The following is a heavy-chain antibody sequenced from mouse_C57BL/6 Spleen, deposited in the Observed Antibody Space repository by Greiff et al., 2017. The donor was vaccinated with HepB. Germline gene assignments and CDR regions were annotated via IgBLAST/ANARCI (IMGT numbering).Heavy chain of an antibody. CDR1: GYTFTSYG. CDR3: ASGYGSSYLSWFAY. D-gene: IGHD1-1*01. J-gene: IGHJ3*01. Sequence: VQLQQSGAELARPGASVKLSCKASGYTFTSYGISWVKQRTGQGLAWIGEIYPRRGNTYYNEKFKGKATLTADKSSSTAYMELRSLTSADSAVYFCASGYGSSYLSWFAYWGQGTLVTVSA. CDR2: IYPRRGNT. V-gene: IGHV1-81*01.